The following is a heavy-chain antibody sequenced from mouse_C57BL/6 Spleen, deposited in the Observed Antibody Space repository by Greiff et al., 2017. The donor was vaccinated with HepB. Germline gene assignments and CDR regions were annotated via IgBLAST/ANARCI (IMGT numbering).Heavy chain of an antibody. CDR2: IWRGGST. CDR3: AKNYYDYDDAMDY. CDR1: GFSLTSYG. Sequence: QVQLKQSGPGPVQPSQSLSITCTVSGFSLTSYGVHWVRQSPGKGLEWLGVIWRGGSTDYNAAFMSRLSITKDNSKSQVFFKMNSLQADDTAIYYCAKNYYDYDDAMDYWGQGTSVTVSS. D-gene: IGHD2-4*01. J-gene: IGHJ4*01. V-gene: IGHV2-5*01.